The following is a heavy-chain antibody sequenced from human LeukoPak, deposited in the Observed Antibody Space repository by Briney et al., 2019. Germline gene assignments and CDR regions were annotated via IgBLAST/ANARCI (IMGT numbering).Heavy chain of an antibody. V-gene: IGHV3-33*06. CDR3: AKDRGITMVRGVIGNWFDP. CDR1: GFTFSNFG. CDR2: IWYDGSNK. Sequence: GGSLRLSCAASGFTFSNFGMHWVRQAPGKGLEYVAGIWYDGSNKDYADSVKGRFAISRDNSKNTLYLQMNSLRAEDTAVYYCAKDRGITMVRGVIGNWFDPWGQGTLVTVSS. D-gene: IGHD3-10*01. J-gene: IGHJ5*02.